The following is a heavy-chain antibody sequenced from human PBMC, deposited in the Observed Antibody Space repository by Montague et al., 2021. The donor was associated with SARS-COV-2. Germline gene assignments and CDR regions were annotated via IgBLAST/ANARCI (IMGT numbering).Heavy chain of an antibody. V-gene: IGHV4-59*08. Sequence: SETLYLTCTVSGGSISSYYWSWIRQPPGKGLEWIGYIYYSGSTNYNPSLKSRVTISVDTSKKQFSLKLSSVTAADTAVYYCARHALGYFDWLNEGYFDYWGQGTLVTVSS. CDR3: ARHALGYFDWLNEGYFDY. CDR1: GGSISSYY. CDR2: IYYSGST. J-gene: IGHJ4*02. D-gene: IGHD3-9*01.